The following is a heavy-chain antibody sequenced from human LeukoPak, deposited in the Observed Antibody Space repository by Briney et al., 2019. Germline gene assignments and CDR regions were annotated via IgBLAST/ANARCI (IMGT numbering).Heavy chain of an antibody. D-gene: IGHD1-1*01. J-gene: IGHJ6*03. Sequence: SETLSLTCTVPGGSISNYYWTWIRQSPGKTLEWIGCSHKSGSTHYNPSLKSRVTISVDTSDNQFSLNLSSVTAADTAVYYCARVSWFPGTSYYYMDVWGKGTTVTVSS. CDR1: GGSISNYY. V-gene: IGHV4-59*01. CDR3: ARVSWFPGTSYYYMDV. CDR2: SHKSGST.